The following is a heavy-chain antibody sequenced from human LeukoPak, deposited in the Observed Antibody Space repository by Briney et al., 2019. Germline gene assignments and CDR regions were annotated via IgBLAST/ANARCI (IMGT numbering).Heavy chain of an antibody. CDR3: ARAAGIAAAVYDAFDI. V-gene: IGHV3-23*01. J-gene: IGHJ3*02. CDR1: GFTFSSYA. CDR2: IRGSGGST. Sequence: PGGSLRLSFAAPGFTFSSYAVSWVPQAPGKGLEWVSAIRGSGGSTYYAVSVRGRFTISRDNSKNTLYLKLNSLRAEDTSVYYCARAAGIAAAVYDAFDIWGQGTMVTVSS. D-gene: IGHD6-13*01.